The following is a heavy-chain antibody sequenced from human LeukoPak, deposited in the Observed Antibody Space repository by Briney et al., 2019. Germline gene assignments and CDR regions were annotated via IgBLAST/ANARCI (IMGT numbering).Heavy chain of an antibody. CDR1: GGSISSYY. CDR2: IYSSGRT. Sequence: SETLSHTCTVSGGSISSYYWSWIRQPAGRGLEWIGRIYSSGRTNYNPSLKSRVTMSVDTSKNQFSLKFTSVTAADSAVYYCARGSSSSWFDFDYWGQGTLVTVSS. CDR3: ARGSSSSWFDFDY. J-gene: IGHJ4*02. D-gene: IGHD6-13*01. V-gene: IGHV4-4*07.